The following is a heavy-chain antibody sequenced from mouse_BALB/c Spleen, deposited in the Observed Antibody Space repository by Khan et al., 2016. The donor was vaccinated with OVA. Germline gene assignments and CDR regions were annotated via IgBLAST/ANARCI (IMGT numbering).Heavy chain of an antibody. CDR1: GYSFTAYN. CDR3: ARGAGSCYAMDY. CDR2: IDPYYGGS. V-gene: IGHV1S135*01. D-gene: IGHD3-3*01. Sequence: IQLVQSGPELEKPGASVKISCKASGYSFTAYNVNWVKQNNGKSLEWVGNIDPYYGGSSYNQKFKGKATLTVDISSTTAYMQLKSLTSEDSAVYYCARGAGSCYAMDYWGQGTSVTVSS. J-gene: IGHJ4*01.